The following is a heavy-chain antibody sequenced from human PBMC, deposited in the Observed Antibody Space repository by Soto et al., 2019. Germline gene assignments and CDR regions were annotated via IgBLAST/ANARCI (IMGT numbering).Heavy chain of an antibody. CDR2: ISWNSGSI. J-gene: IGHJ4*02. D-gene: IGHD3-10*01. Sequence: EVQLVESGGGLVQPGRSLRLSCAASGFTFDDYAMHWVRQAPGKGLEWVSGISWNSGSIGYADSVKGRFTISRDNAKNSLYLQMNSLRAEDTALYYCAKESYYYGSGSYFGYFDYWGQGTLVTVPS. CDR3: AKESYYYGSGSYFGYFDY. CDR1: GFTFDDYA. V-gene: IGHV3-9*01.